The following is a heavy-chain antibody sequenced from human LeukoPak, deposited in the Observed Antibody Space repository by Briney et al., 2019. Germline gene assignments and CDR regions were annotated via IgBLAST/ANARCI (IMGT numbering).Heavy chain of an antibody. Sequence: PSETLSLTCAVYGGSFSGYYWSWIRQPPGKGLEWIGEINHSGSTNYNPSLKSRVTISVDTSKNQFSLKLSSVTAADTAVYYCARGLDSGSRVDYWGQGTLVTVSS. J-gene: IGHJ4*02. V-gene: IGHV4-34*01. CDR1: GGSFSGYY. D-gene: IGHD6-13*01. CDR3: ARGLDSGSRVDY. CDR2: INHSGST.